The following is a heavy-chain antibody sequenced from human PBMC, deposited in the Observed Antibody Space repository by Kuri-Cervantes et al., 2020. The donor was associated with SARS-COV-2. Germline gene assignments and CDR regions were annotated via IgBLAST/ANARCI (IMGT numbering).Heavy chain of an antibody. J-gene: IGHJ6*02. CDR2: INHSGST. CDR3: ARAAPGYGMDV. V-gene: IGHV4-34*01. CDR1: GGSFSGYY. Sequence: GSLRLSCAVYGGSFSGYYWSWIRQPPGKGLEWIGEINHSGSTNYNPSLKSRVTVSVDTSKNQFSLKLSSVTAADTAVYYCARAAPGYGMDVWGQGATVTVSS.